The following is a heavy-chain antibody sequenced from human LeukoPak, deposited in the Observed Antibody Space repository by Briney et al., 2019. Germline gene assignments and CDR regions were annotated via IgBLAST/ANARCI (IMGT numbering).Heavy chain of an antibody. J-gene: IGHJ1*01. V-gene: IGHV3-30-3*01. D-gene: IGHD6-13*01. CDR3: ASVGDGYSSSSQQ. CDR1: GFTFSSYA. CDR2: ISYDGSNK. Sequence: GGSLRLSCAASGFTFSSYAMHWVRQAPGKGLEWVVVISYDGSNKYYADSVKGRFTISRDNSKNTLYLQMNSLRSEDTAVYYCASVGDGYSSSSQQWGQGTLVTVSS.